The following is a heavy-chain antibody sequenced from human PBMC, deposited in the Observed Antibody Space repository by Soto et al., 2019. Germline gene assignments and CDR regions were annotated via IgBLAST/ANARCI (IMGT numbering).Heavy chain of an antibody. J-gene: IGHJ5*02. CDR2: IYYSGST. CDR1: GGSISSYY. D-gene: IGHD6-13*01. Sequence: SEMLSLTCTVSGGSISSYYWSWIRQPPGKGLEWIGYIYYSGSTNYNPSLKSRVTISVDTSKNQFSLKLSTVTAADTAVYYCARXKAPLYSSSWYWFDPWGQGTLVTVSS. CDR3: ARXKAPLYSSSWYWFDP. V-gene: IGHV4-59*08.